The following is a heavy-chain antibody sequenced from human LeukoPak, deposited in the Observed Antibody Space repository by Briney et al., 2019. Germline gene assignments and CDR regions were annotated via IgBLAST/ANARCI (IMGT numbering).Heavy chain of an antibody. CDR1: GFTFSSYG. CDR2: IRSKAYGGTT. D-gene: IGHD3-10*01. V-gene: IGHV3-49*04. Sequence: GGSLRLSCAASGFTFSSYGMHWVRQAPGKGLEWVGFIRSKAYGGTTEYAASVKGRFTISRDDSKSIAYLQMNSLKTEDTAVYYCTRDQWVWFGELSRNYYFDYWGQGTLVTVSS. J-gene: IGHJ4*02. CDR3: TRDQWVWFGELSRNYYFDY.